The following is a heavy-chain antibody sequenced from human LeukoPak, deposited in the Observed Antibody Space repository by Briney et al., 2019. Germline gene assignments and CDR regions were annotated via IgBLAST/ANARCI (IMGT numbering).Heavy chain of an antibody. J-gene: IGHJ4*02. CDR3: ARVGVATIFDY. Sequence: CLRLSCAASGFTFSSYAMNCDRQAPGKGLEWVSYISSSGSTIYYADSVKGRFTISRDNAKKSLYLQMNSLRAEDTAVYYCARVGVATIFDYWGQGTLVTVSS. V-gene: IGHV3-48*03. CDR1: GFTFSSYA. D-gene: IGHD5-12*01. CDR2: ISSSGSTI.